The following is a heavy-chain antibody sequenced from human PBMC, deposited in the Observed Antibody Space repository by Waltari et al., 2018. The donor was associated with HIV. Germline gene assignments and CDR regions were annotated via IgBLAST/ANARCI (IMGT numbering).Heavy chain of an antibody. D-gene: IGHD3-10*01. V-gene: IGHV3-66*01. J-gene: IGHJ4*02. CDR2: IYSGGRT. CDR3: AGSEGRGAFDY. Sequence: EVQLVESGGGLVQPGGSLRLSWAASGFTVSSNYMRWVRQVPGKGLEWVSVIYSGGRTYYGDSVKGRFTISRDNPKNTVYLQMNSLRVEDTAVYYCAGSEGRGAFDYWGQGTLVTVSS. CDR1: GFTVSSNY.